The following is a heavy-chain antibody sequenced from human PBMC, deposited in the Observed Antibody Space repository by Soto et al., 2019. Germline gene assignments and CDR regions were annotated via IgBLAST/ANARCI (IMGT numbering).Heavy chain of an antibody. CDR1: GVSFGIYA. Sequence: PGGSLKLSCAASGVSFGIYALSWVRQAPGKGLEWVSTISGSDGKTFYADSVKGRFSISRDTSQSTLYLQMNSLRADDTAMYYCARWSYLDYWGQGTRVTVSS. CDR3: ARWSYLDY. D-gene: IGHD3-3*01. V-gene: IGHV3-23*01. CDR2: ISGSDGKT. J-gene: IGHJ4*02.